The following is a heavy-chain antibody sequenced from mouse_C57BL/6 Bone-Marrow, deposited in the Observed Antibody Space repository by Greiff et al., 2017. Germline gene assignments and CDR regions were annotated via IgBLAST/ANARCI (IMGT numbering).Heavy chain of an antibody. CDR1: GYTFTSYW. Sequence: QVQLQQSGAELVMPGASVKLSCKASGYTFTSYWMHWVKQRPGQGLEWIGEIDPSDSYPNYNQKFKGKSTLTVDKSSSTAYMQLSSLTSEDSAVYYCARSPITTVVEDWYFDVWGTGTTVTVSS. CDR3: ARSPITTVVEDWYFDV. J-gene: IGHJ1*03. CDR2: IDPSDSYP. V-gene: IGHV1-69*01. D-gene: IGHD1-1*01.